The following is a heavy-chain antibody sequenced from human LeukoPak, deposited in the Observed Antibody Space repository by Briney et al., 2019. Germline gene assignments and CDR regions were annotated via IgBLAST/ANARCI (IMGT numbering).Heavy chain of an antibody. J-gene: IGHJ4*02. CDR3: ARDLENYYDSSGYGGPFDY. CDR2: INPNSGGT. D-gene: IGHD3-22*01. CDR1: GYTFTGYY. V-gene: IGHV1-2*02. Sequence: ASVKVSCKTSGYTFTGYYLFWVRQAPGQGLEWMGWINPNSGGTNYAQKFQGRVTMTRDTSISTAYMELSRLRSGDTAVYYCARDLENYYDSSGYGGPFDYWGQGTLVTVSS.